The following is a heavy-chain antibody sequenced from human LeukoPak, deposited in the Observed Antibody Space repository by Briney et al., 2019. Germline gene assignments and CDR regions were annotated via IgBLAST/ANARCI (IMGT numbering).Heavy chain of an antibody. CDR1: GGSFSSYY. V-gene: IGHV4-34*01. CDR3: ARGKSYSYGYTRYYYYGMDV. CDR2: INHSGST. D-gene: IGHD5-18*01. Sequence: SETLSLTCAVYGGSFSSYYWSWIRQPPGKGLEWIGEINHSGSTNYNPSLKSRVTISVDTSKNQFSLKLSSVTAAGTAVYYCARGKSYSYGYTRYYYYGMDVWGQGTTVTVSS. J-gene: IGHJ6*02.